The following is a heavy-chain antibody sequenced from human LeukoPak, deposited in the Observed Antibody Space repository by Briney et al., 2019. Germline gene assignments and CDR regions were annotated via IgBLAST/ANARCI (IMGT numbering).Heavy chain of an antibody. V-gene: IGHV1-3*01. Sequence: ASVNVSCKASGYTFTSYAMHWVRQAPGQRLEWMGWINAGNGNTKYSQKFQGRVTITRDTSASTAYMELSSLRSEDTAVYYCARGLPQQWLGFYFDYWGQGTLVTVSS. CDR1: GYTFTSYA. J-gene: IGHJ4*02. CDR3: ARGLPQQWLGFYFDY. D-gene: IGHD6-19*01. CDR2: INAGNGNT.